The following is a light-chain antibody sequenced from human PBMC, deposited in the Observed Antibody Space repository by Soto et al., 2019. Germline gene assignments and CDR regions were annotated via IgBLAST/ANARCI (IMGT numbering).Light chain of an antibody. CDR3: QQYSSSPYT. Sequence: EIVLTQSPGTLSLSPGERATLSCRASQSVSSSYLAWYQQKPGKAPRLLIYGASSRATGIPERFSGSGSGTDFTLTISSLEPEDFAVYYCQQYSSSPYTFGQGTKLDIK. J-gene: IGKJ2*01. CDR2: GAS. V-gene: IGKV3-20*01. CDR1: QSVSSSY.